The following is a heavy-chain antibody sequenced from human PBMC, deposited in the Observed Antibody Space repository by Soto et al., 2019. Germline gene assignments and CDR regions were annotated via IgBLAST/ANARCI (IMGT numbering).Heavy chain of an antibody. V-gene: IGHV4-30-4*01. CDR1: GCSISSGDYY. CDR2: FSYSGST. D-gene: IGHD3-16*01. J-gene: IGHJ5*02. Sequence: PXETLSLTCTVSGCSISSGDYYWSRIRQPPGKGLEWIGYFSYSGSTYYNPSLKSRITISVDTSKNQFSLKLRSVTAADTAVYYCARRHWGNWFDHWGQGNLVTVSS. CDR3: ARRHWGNWFDH.